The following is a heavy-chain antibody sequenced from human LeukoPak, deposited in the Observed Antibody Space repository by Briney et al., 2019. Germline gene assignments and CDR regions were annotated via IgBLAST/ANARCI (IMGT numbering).Heavy chain of an antibody. Sequence: SEALSLTCADYGGSFSGYYWSWIRQPPGKGLEWIGEINHSGSTNYNPSLKSRVTISVDTSKNQFSLKLSSVTAADTAVYYCARGLSYSSSWDYYFDYWGQGTLVTVSS. CDR1: GGSFSGYY. J-gene: IGHJ4*02. CDR2: INHSGST. CDR3: ARGLSYSSSWDYYFDY. V-gene: IGHV4-34*01. D-gene: IGHD6-13*01.